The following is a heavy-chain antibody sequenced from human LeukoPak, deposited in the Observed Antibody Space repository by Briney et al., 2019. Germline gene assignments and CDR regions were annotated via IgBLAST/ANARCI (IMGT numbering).Heavy chain of an antibody. Sequence: ASVKVSCKASGYTFTSYVTSSVRPAPGQGLEWMGWIIAYNGNTNYAQKLQGRVTMTTDASTSTAYMELRSLRSDDTAVYYCAREYCSSTSCYNYMDVWGKGTTVTVSS. V-gene: IGHV1-18*01. CDR2: IIAYNGNT. D-gene: IGHD2-2*02. CDR3: AREYCSSTSCYNYMDV. J-gene: IGHJ6*03. CDR1: GYTFTSYV.